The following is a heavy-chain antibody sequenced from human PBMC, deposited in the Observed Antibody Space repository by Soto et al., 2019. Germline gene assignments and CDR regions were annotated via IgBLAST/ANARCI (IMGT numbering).Heavy chain of an antibody. Sequence: SETLSLTCAVSGGSISSSYWWSWVRQPPGKGLEWIGEIYHSGSTNYNTSLKSRVTISVDKSKNQFSLKLSSVTAADTAVYYCARVKKWLSLYYYYGMDVWGQGTTVT. CDR3: ARVKKWLSLYYYYGMDV. V-gene: IGHV4-4*02. CDR2: IYHSGST. D-gene: IGHD3-22*01. CDR1: GGSISSSYW. J-gene: IGHJ6*02.